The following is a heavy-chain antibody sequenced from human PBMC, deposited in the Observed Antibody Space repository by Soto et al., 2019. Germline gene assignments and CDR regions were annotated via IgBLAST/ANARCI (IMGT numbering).Heavy chain of an antibody. Sequence: SGPTLVNPTQTLTLTCTVSGFSLTTRGMTLGWIRQPPGKAPEWLALSTQYSPSLQSRLTFTEDTSKDQVVLTMTNMDPVDTATYYCTLRQDTSRGPIYWGQGIMVTVSS. J-gene: IGHJ4*02. D-gene: IGHD6-13*01. CDR2: ST. V-gene: IGHV2-5*01. CDR3: TLRQDTSRGPIY. CDR1: GFSLTTRGMT.